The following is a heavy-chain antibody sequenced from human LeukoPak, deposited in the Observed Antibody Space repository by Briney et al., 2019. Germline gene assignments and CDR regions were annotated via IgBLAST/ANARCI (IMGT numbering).Heavy chain of an antibody. V-gene: IGHV1-18*01. CDR1: GYTFTSYG. CDR3: ARGMGITIFGVVIIQAFDY. D-gene: IGHD3-3*01. Sequence: ASVKLSCKSSGYTFTSYGISWVRQGPGQGLELMGWISAYNGNTNYAQKLQGRVTMTTDTSTSTAYMELRSLRSDDTAVYYCARGMGITIFGVVIIQAFDYWGQGTLVTVSS. J-gene: IGHJ4*02. CDR2: ISAYNGNT.